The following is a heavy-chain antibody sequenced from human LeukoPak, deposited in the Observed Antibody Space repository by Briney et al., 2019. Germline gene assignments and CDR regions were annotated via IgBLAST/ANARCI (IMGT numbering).Heavy chain of an antibody. Sequence: AETLSLTCTVSGGSISSYYWSWIRQPPGKGLEWIGYIYYSGSTNYNPSLKSRVTISVDTSKNQFSLKLSSVTAADTAVYYCARDLEAFDIWGQGTMVTVSS. D-gene: IGHD5-24*01. CDR1: GGSISSYY. V-gene: IGHV4-59*01. J-gene: IGHJ3*02. CDR2: IYYSGST. CDR3: ARDLEAFDI.